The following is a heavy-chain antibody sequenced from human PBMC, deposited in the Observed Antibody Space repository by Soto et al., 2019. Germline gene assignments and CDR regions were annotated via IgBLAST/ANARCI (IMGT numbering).Heavy chain of an antibody. V-gene: IGHV3-23*01. CDR3: AKRPLTAAGFDY. CDR1: GFTFSNYA. D-gene: IGHD6-13*01. J-gene: IGHJ4*02. Sequence: EVQLLESGGGLVQPGGSLRLSCAASGFTFSNYAMTWVRQAPGKGLEWVSVITGSGGGTYFVDSVKGRFTISRDNSKNTVYLQMNRLRAEDTAVYYSAKRPLTAAGFDYWGQGTLVTVSS. CDR2: ITGSGGGT.